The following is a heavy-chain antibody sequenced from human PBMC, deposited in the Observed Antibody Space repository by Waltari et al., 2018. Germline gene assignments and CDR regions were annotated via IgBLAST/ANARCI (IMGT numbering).Heavy chain of an antibody. CDR2: INLSGST. V-gene: IGHV4-34*01. D-gene: IGHD4-17*01. CDR3: AREGAYGDDGYFDY. Sequence: QVQLQQWGAGLLKPSETLSLTCAVYGGSFSGYYWSWIRQPPGKGLEWIGEINLSGSTNYNPSLKSRVTISVDTSKNQFSLKLSAVTAADTAVYYCAREGAYGDDGYFDYWGQGTLVTVSS. CDR1: GGSFSGYY. J-gene: IGHJ4*02.